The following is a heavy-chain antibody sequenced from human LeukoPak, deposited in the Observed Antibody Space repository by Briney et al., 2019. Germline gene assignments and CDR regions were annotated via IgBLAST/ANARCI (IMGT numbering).Heavy chain of an antibody. CDR1: GGSFSGYY. D-gene: IGHD3-22*01. Sequence: SETLSLTCAVYGGSFSGYYWSWIRQPPGKGLEWIGEINHSGSTNYNPSLKSRVTISVDTSKNQFSLKLSSVTAADTAVYYCARLPPKYYYDSSGYYRGAFDIWGRGTMVTVSS. J-gene: IGHJ3*02. CDR3: ARLPPKYYYDSSGYYRGAFDI. CDR2: INHSGST. V-gene: IGHV4-34*01.